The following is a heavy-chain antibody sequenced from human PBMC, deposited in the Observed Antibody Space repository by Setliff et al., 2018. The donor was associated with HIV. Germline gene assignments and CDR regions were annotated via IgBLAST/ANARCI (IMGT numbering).Heavy chain of an antibody. J-gene: IGHJ6*02. V-gene: IGHV4-61*02. Sequence: SETLSLTCTVSGGSISSGSYYWSWIRQPAGKGLEWIGRIYTSGSTNYNSSLKSRVTISVDTSKNQFSLKLSSVTAADTAVYYCARDVTLIVEGGMDVWGQGTTVTVSS. D-gene: IGHD3-22*01. CDR1: GGSISSGSYY. CDR2: IYTSGST. CDR3: ARDVTLIVEGGMDV.